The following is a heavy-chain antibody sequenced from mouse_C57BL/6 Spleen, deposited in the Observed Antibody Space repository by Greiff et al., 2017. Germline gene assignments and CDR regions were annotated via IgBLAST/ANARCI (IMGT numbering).Heavy chain of an antibody. V-gene: IGHV1-74*01. CDR2: IHPSDSDT. J-gene: IGHJ3*01. CDR3: AIRYDYGKGFAY. CDR1: GYTFTSYW. D-gene: IGHD2-4*01. Sequence: QVQLQQPGAELVKPGASVKVSCKASGYTFTSYWMHWVKQRPGQGLEWIGRIHPSDSDTNYNQKFKGKATLTVDKTPSTAYMQLSSLTTEDSAVYYCAIRYDYGKGFAYWGQGTLVTVSA.